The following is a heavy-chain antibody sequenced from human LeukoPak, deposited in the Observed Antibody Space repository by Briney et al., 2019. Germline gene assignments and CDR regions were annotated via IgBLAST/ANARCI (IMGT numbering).Heavy chain of an antibody. CDR2: IYTSGST. J-gene: IGHJ3*02. CDR1: GGSISSGSYS. CDR3: ARDRYSCGWYMGAFDI. Sequence: SETLSLTCTVSGGSISSGSYSWSWLRQPAGKGLEWIGRIYTSGSTNYNPSLKSRVTITVDTSKNQFSLQLSSVTAADTAVYYCARDRYSCGWYMGAFDIWGQGTMVTVSS. D-gene: IGHD6-19*01. V-gene: IGHV4-61*02.